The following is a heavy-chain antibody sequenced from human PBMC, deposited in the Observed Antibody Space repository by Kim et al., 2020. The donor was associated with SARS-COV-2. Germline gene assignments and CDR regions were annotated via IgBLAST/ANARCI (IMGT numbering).Heavy chain of an antibody. CDR3: AREQFRSAAAAIYYYYYG. V-gene: IGHV4-38-2*02. CDR1: GYSISSGYY. CDR2: IYHSGST. Sequence: SETLSLTCTVSGYSISSGYYWGWIRQPPGKELVWIGSIYHSGSTYYNPSPQSRVTITVDTSKNHFSPQLSCLTAAAATVYYCAREQFRSAAAAIYYYYYG. D-gene: IGHD2-2*01. J-gene: IGHJ6*01.